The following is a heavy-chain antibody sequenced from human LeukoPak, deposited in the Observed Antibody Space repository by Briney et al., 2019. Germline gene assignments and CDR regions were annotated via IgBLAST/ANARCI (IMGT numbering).Heavy chain of an antibody. V-gene: IGHV4-59*01. Sequence: SSETLSLTCTVSGGSISSYYWSWIRQPPGKGLEWIGYIYYSGSTNYNPSLKSRVTISVDTSKNQFSLKLSSVTAADTAVYYCASGITIFGVASPGAFDIWGQGTMVTVSS. CDR1: GGSISSYY. CDR3: ASGITIFGVASPGAFDI. J-gene: IGHJ3*02. D-gene: IGHD3-3*01. CDR2: IYYSGST.